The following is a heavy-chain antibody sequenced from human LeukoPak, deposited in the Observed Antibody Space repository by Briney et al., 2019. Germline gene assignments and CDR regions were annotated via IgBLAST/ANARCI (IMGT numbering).Heavy chain of an antibody. CDR3: ARLQDGDYRRLGVNWFDP. V-gene: IGHV4-59*01. J-gene: IGHJ5*02. CDR1: GGSISSYY. Sequence: PSGTLSLTCTVSGGSISSYYWSWIRQTPGKGLEWIGYIYYSGSTNYNPSPTSRVTISVDTSKNQFSLKLSSVTAADTAVYYCARLQDGDYRRLGVNWFDPWGQGTLVTVSS. CDR2: IYYSGST. D-gene: IGHD4-17*01.